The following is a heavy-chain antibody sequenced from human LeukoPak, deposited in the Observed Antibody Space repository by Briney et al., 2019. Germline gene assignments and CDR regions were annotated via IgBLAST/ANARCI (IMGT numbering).Heavy chain of an antibody. Sequence: GALRLSCAASGFTFSDYGMHWVRQAPGKGLEWVAVIWHDGSNKYYADSAKGRLTISRDNSKSTLYLQMNSLRAEDTAVYYCARGAPSTGYSVCDYWGQGTLVTVSS. J-gene: IGHJ4*02. CDR2: IWHDGSNK. D-gene: IGHD3-22*01. V-gene: IGHV3-33*01. CDR3: ARGAPSTGYSVCDY. CDR1: GFTFSDYG.